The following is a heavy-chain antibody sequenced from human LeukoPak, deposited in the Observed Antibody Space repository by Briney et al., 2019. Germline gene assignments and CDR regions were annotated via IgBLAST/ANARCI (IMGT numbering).Heavy chain of an antibody. J-gene: IGHJ2*01. CDR1: GYTFTCYY. CDR3: ARSYRSLPRHFDL. Sequence: ASVKVSCKASGYTFTCYYMHWVRQAPGQGLEWMGWINPNSGGTNYAQKFQGRVTMTRDTSISTAYMALSRLRSDDTAVYYCARSYRSLPRHFDLWGRGTLVTVSS. CDR2: INPNSGGT. V-gene: IGHV1-2*02. D-gene: IGHD3-16*02.